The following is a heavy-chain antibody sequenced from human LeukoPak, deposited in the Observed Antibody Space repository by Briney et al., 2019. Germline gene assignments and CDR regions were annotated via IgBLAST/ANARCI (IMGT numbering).Heavy chain of an antibody. J-gene: IGHJ4*02. D-gene: IGHD3-10*01. CDR3: ARDPGDY. Sequence: GGSLRLSCAASGFIFSNYEMNWVRQTPGKGLEWVSYISSSSSAIFYADSVKGRFTISRDNAKNSLYLQMNSLRDEDTAVYFCARDPGDYWGQGTLVTVSS. CDR2: ISSSSSAI. V-gene: IGHV3-48*02. CDR1: GFIFSNYE.